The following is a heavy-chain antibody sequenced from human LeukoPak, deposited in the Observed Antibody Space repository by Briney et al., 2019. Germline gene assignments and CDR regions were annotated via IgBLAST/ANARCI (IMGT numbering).Heavy chain of an antibody. J-gene: IGHJ4*02. V-gene: IGHV3-21*01. CDR2: ISSSSSYI. CDR3: ARDWETYYYDSSGYYPFDY. Sequence: SGGSLRLSCAASGFTFSIYSMNWVRQAPGKGLEWVSSISSSSSYIYYADSVKGRFTISRDNAKNSLYLQMNSLRAEDTAVYYCARDWETYYYDSSGYYPFDYWGEGTLVTVSS. CDR1: GFTFSIYS. D-gene: IGHD3-22*01.